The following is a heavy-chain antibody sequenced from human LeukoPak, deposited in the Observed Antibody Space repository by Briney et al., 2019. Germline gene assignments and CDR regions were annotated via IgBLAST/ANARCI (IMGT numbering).Heavy chain of an antibody. Sequence: GRSLRLSCAASGFTFSSYWMSWVRQAPGKGLEWVANIKQDGSEKYYVDSVKGRFTISRDNAKNSLYLQMNSLRAEDTAVYYCARFFGGARPGSLYDYWGQGTLVTVSS. J-gene: IGHJ4*02. V-gene: IGHV3-7*01. CDR1: GFTFSSYW. CDR2: IKQDGSEK. D-gene: IGHD3-3*01. CDR3: ARFFGGARPGSLYDY.